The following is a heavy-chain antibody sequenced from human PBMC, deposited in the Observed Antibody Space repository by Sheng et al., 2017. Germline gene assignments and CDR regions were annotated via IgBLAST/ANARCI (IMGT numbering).Heavy chain of an antibody. D-gene: IGHD1-1*01. Sequence: EVQLVESGGRLVQPGGSLRLSCAASGFTFSSEDMSWVRQAPGKGLEWVAAITTSGGRTNYADSVKGRFTISRDNSKDILYLQMAGLRLEDTAVYYCAKEGPKWNPLDAYFDSWGQGTLVTVSS. CDR1: GFTFSSED. CDR3: AKEGPKWNPLDAYFDS. CDR2: ITTSGGRT. J-gene: IGHJ4*02. V-gene: IGHV3-23*04.